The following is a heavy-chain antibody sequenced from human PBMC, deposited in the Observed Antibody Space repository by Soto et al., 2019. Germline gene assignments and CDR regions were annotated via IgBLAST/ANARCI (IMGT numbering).Heavy chain of an antibody. CDR1: GVTFTNFA. Sequence: EVQLLESGGGLVQPGGSLRLSCAASGVTFTNFAMNWVRQAPGKGLEWVAGISHSGSSTYYAASVKGRFTVSRDNSMDTLYLQLNSLRADDTAVYYCAKGSWVHHGSEGGNWLDPWGQGTLVTVSS. CDR2: ISHSGSST. J-gene: IGHJ5*02. CDR3: AKGSWVHHGSEGGNWLDP. V-gene: IGHV3-23*01. D-gene: IGHD3-10*01.